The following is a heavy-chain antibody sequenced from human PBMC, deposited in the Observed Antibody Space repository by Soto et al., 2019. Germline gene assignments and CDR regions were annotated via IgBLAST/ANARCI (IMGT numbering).Heavy chain of an antibody. V-gene: IGHV3-33*05. CDR2: ISYDGSNK. D-gene: IGHD6-13*01. Sequence: ESGGGVVQPGRSLRLSCASSGFTFSSYGMHWVRRAPGKGLEWVTVISYDGSNKYYGDSVEGRFTISRDNSKNTLFLQMDSLRAEDTAVYYCARSAGKGGLAAPIDYWGQGTLVTVSS. CDR1: GFTFSSYG. J-gene: IGHJ4*02. CDR3: ARSAGKGGLAAPIDY.